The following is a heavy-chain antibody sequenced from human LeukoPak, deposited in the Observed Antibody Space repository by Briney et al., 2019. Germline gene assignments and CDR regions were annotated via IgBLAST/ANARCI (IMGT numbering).Heavy chain of an antibody. V-gene: IGHV3-21*01. D-gene: IGHD3-10*01. Sequence: GGSLRLSCAASGFTFSSYSMNWVRQAPGKGLEWVSSISSSGSYIYYADSVKGRFTISRDNAKNSLYLQMNSLRAEDTAVYYCARATSFYRYFDYWGQGTLVTVSS. CDR3: ARATSFYRYFDY. CDR1: GFTFSSYS. J-gene: IGHJ4*02. CDR2: ISSSGSYI.